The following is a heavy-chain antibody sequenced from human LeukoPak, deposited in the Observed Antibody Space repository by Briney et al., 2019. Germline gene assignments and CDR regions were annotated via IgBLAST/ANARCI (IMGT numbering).Heavy chain of an antibody. Sequence: SETLSLTCTVSGGSISSYYWSWIRQPPGKGLEWIGYVYYSGSTNYNPSLKGRVTISVDTSKNQFSLKLTSVTAADTAVYYCARQGDYRYPFDSWGQGTLVTVSS. J-gene: IGHJ4*02. CDR3: ARQGDYRYPFDS. V-gene: IGHV4-59*08. CDR1: GGSISSYY. CDR2: VYYSGST. D-gene: IGHD3-16*02.